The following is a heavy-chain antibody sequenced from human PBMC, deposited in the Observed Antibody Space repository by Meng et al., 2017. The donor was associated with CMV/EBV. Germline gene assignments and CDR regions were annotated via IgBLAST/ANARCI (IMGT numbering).Heavy chain of an antibody. J-gene: IGHJ5*02. CDR2: INHNVSI. CDR1: GGAFRGYY. V-gene: IGHV4-34*01. Sequence: QAPLQQWGAGRLERTQHLSLSGAGCGGAFRGYYGSSSRQPAGEELEWIGEINHNVSISYYPSLKSRVTISVYTSNNQFSLKLSSETAADTAVYYCARGGNWFDPWGQGTLVTVSS. CDR3: ARGGNWFDP.